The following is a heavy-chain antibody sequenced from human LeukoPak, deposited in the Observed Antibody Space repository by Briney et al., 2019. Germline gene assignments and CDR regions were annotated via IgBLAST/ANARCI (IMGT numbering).Heavy chain of an antibody. CDR2: IYYSGST. D-gene: IGHD4-17*01. CDR1: GGSISSGGYY. V-gene: IGHV4-31*03. J-gene: IGHJ3*02. CDR3: ARDLRWGDYFGAGAFDI. Sequence: SETLSLTCTVSGGSISSGGYYWSWIRQHPGKGLEWIGYIYYSGSTYYNPSLKSRVTISVDTSKNQFSLKLSSVTAADTAVYYCARDLRWGDYFGAGAFDIWGQGTMVTVSS.